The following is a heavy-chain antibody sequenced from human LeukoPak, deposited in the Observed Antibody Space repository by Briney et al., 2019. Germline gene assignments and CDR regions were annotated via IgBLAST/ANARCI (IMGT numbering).Heavy chain of an antibody. D-gene: IGHD6-13*01. CDR2: INPNSGGT. CDR3: ATRRDSSSWYVDYYMDV. V-gene: IGHV1-2*02. CDR1: GYTFTGYY. J-gene: IGHJ6*03. Sequence: ASVEVSCKASGYTFTGYYMHWVRQAPGQGLEWMGWINPNSGGTNYAQKFQGRVTMTRDTSISTAYMELSRLRSDDTAVYYCATRRDSSSWYVDYYMDVWGKGTTVTISS.